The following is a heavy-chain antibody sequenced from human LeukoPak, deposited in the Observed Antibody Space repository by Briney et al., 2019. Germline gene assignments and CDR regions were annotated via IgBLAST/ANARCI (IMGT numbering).Heavy chain of an antibody. J-gene: IGHJ5*02. CDR3: AREVLHSSSWYEGWFDP. V-gene: IGHV1-2*02. CDR1: GYTFTRYD. CDR2: INPNSGGT. D-gene: IGHD6-13*01. Sequence: ASVKVSCKASGYTFTRYDINWVRQATGQGLEWMGWINPNSGGTNYAQKFQGRVTMTRDTSISTAYMELSRLKSDDTAVYYCAREVLHSSSWYEGWFDPWGQGTLVTVSS.